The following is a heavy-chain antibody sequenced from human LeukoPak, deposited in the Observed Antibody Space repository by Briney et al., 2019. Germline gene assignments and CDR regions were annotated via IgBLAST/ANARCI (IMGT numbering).Heavy chain of an antibody. Sequence: PSETLSLTWTVSGGSISSYYWSWIRQPAGKGLEWIGRIYTSGSTNYNPSLKSRATMSVDTSKNQFSLKLSSVTAADTAVYYCARDRGWFGELLENDAFDIWGQGTMVTVSS. CDR3: ARDRGWFGELLENDAFDI. D-gene: IGHD3-10*01. CDR1: GGSISSYY. J-gene: IGHJ3*02. V-gene: IGHV4-4*07. CDR2: IYTSGST.